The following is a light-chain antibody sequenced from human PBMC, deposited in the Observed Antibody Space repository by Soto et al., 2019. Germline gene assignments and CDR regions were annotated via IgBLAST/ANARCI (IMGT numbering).Light chain of an antibody. V-gene: IGKV3-20*01. J-gene: IGKJ1*01. CDR2: GAS. Sequence: EIVLTQSPGTLSLSPGETATLSCRASQTIGSTYLAWYQQKPGQAPRLLIFGASIRATDVPDRFSGSGSGTAFTLTISRLEPEDFAVYYCQQYGSSGTFGQGTRWIS. CDR1: QTIGSTY. CDR3: QQYGSSGT.